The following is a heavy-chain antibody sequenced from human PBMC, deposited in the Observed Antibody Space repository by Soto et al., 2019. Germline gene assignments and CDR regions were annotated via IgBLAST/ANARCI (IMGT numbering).Heavy chain of an antibody. V-gene: IGHV3-30-3*01. CDR1: GFTFSSYA. J-gene: IGHJ3*02. Sequence: QVQLVESGGGVVQPGRSLRVSCAASGFTFSSYAMHWVRQATGKGLEWVAVISYDGSNKYYADSVKGRFTISRDNSKNTLYQQMTSLRAADTAVYYCARATSGWYKDAFDIWGKGTMVTVSS. D-gene: IGHD6-19*01. CDR2: ISYDGSNK. CDR3: ARATSGWYKDAFDI.